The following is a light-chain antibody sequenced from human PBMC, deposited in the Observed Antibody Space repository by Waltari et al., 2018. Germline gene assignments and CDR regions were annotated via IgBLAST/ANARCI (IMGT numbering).Light chain of an antibody. CDR3: AAWDNNLSGWL. V-gene: IGLV1-47*01. Sequence: QSVLTQPPSASGTPGQWVTISCSGTSSNPGPNFVYWYEHLPGTAPKLLIYRNNQRPSGVPARFSGSKSGTSASLAISGLRAEDEGHYYCAAWDNNLSGWLFGGGTELTVL. CDR2: RNN. CDR1: SSNPGPNF. J-gene: IGLJ3*02.